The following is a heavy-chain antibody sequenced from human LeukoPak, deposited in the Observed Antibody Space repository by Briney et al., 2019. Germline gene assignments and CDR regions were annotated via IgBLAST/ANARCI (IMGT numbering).Heavy chain of an antibody. CDR2: TYHSGST. CDR3: ARAGLRSGDYVTVPFDP. V-gene: IGHV4-39*07. CDR1: GGSISSSSYY. Sequence: PSETLSLTCTVSGGSISSSSYYWGWIRQAPGKGLEWIGETYHSGSTTYNPSLKSRVTISVDTSKNQFSLKLSSVTAADTAVYYCARAGLRSGDYVTVPFDPWGQGTLVTVSS. J-gene: IGHJ5*02. D-gene: IGHD4-17*01.